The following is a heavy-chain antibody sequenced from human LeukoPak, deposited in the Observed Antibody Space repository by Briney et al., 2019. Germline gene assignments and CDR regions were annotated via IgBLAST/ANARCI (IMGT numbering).Heavy chain of an antibody. D-gene: IGHD1-26*01. J-gene: IGHJ5*02. CDR2: ISGSGGST. Sequence: GGSLRLSCAASGFTFSSYSMSWVRQAPRKGREWVAAISGSGGSTYYADSVKGRFTISRDTSKNPLYLQMNSLRGEDTAVYYCAKGRYSGSYYTWFDPWGQGTLVTVYS. CDR1: GFTFSSYS. CDR3: AKGRYSGSYYTWFDP. V-gene: IGHV3-23*01.